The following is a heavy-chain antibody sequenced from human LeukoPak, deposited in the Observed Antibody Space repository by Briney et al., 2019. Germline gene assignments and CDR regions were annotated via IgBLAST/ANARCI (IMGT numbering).Heavy chain of an antibody. V-gene: IGHV4-59*01. J-gene: IGHJ4*02. Sequence: SETLSLTCTVSGGSISSYYWSWIRQPPGKGLEWIGYIYYSGSTNYNPSLKSRVTISVDTSKNQFSLKMSSVTAADTAVYYCAREVKRSYYGSGSHFDYWGQGTLVTVSS. CDR1: GGSISSYY. CDR2: IYYSGST. CDR3: AREVKRSYYGSGSHFDY. D-gene: IGHD3-10*01.